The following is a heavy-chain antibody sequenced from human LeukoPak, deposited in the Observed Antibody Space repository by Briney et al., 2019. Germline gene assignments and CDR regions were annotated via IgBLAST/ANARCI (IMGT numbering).Heavy chain of an antibody. J-gene: IGHJ4*02. CDR1: GYTFTGYY. V-gene: IGHV1-2*02. CDR3: ARMDIVATDMPG. Sequence: ASVKVSCKASGYTFTGYYMHWVRQAPGQGLEWMGWINPNSGGTNYAQKFQGRVTMTRDTSISTAYMELSRLRSGDTAVYYCARMDIVATDMPGWGQGTLVTVSS. D-gene: IGHD5-12*01. CDR2: INPNSGGT.